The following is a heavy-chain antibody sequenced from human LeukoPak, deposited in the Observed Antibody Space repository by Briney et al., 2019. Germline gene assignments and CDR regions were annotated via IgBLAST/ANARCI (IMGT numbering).Heavy chain of an antibody. D-gene: IGHD3-16*01. Sequence: ASVKVSCKASGYTFTSYDINWVRQAPGQGLEWMGWISAYNGNTNYAQNLQDRVTMTTDTSTSTAYMELRSLRSDDTAVYYCARDRFGGATDYYYYYMDVWGKGTTVTISS. CDR3: ARDRFGGATDYYYYYMDV. J-gene: IGHJ6*03. CDR2: ISAYNGNT. V-gene: IGHV1-18*01. CDR1: GYTFTSYD.